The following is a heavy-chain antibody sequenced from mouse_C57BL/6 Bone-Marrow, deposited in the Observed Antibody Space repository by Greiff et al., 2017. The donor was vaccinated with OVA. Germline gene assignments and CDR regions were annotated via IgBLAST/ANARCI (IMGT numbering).Heavy chain of an antibody. V-gene: IGHV1-39*01. CDR1: GYSFTDYN. Sequence: EVKLMESGPELVKPGASVKISCKASGYSFTDYNMNWVKQSNGKSLEWIGVINPNYGTTSYNQQFKGKATLTVDQSSSTAYMQLNSLTSEDSAVYYGARAVEENYSNFDHWGQGTTLTVSA. D-gene: IGHD1-1*01. CDR2: INPNYGTT. J-gene: IGHJ2*01. CDR3: ARAVEENYSNFDH.